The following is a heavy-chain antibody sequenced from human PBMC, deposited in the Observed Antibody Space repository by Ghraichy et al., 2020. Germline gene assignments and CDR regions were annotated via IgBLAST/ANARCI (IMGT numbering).Heavy chain of an antibody. CDR2: NYYSGST. D-gene: IGHD5-18*01. V-gene: IGHV4-59*01. Sequence: SETLSLTCTVSGGSISSYYWSWIRQPPGKALEWIGYNYYSGSTNYNPSLKSRVTISVDTSKSQFSLKLSSVTAADTAVYYCARDTYNYGPGAFDIWGQGTMVTVSS. CDR3: ARDTYNYGPGAFDI. J-gene: IGHJ3*02. CDR1: GGSISSYY.